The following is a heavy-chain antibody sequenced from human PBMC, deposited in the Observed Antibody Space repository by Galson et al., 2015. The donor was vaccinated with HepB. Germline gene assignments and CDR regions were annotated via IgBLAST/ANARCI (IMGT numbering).Heavy chain of an antibody. J-gene: IGHJ4*02. Sequence: SGAEVKKPGESLKISCKGSRYSFTNYWIGWVRQVPGKGLQWMGIIYPDDSDTRYSPSFEGQVTISADKSISTAYLQWSSLKASDSAIYYCARGAISFGEIIVSDYYFDYWGQGTLVTVSS. CDR1: RYSFTNYW. CDR2: IYPDDSDT. V-gene: IGHV5-51*01. D-gene: IGHD3-16*02. CDR3: ARGAISFGEIIVSDYYFDY.